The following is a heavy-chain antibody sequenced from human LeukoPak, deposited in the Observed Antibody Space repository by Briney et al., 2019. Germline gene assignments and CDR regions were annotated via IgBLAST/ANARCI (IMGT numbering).Heavy chain of an antibody. CDR3: ARDRVVGAGYFDY. Sequence: ASVKVSCKASGGTFSSYAISWVRQAPGQGLEWMGGIIPIFGTANYAQKFQGRVTITADESTSTAYMELSSLRSEGTAVYYCARDRVVGAGYFDYWGQGTLVTVSS. J-gene: IGHJ4*02. D-gene: IGHD1-26*01. CDR1: GGTFSSYA. V-gene: IGHV1-69*13. CDR2: IIPIFGTA.